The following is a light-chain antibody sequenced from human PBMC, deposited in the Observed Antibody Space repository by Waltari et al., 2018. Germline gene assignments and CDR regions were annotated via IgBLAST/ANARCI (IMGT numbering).Light chain of an antibody. CDR3: QHYNDWPPWT. CDR1: QHINMN. J-gene: IGKJ1*01. V-gene: IGKV3-15*01. Sequence: DIVLTQSPATLSLSPGERATLSCRASQHINMNLAWYQQKPGQAPRLLFYGASTRESGVPARFSASGSGTEFTLTISSLQSEDFGLYYCQHYNDWPPWTFGQGTGVE. CDR2: GAS.